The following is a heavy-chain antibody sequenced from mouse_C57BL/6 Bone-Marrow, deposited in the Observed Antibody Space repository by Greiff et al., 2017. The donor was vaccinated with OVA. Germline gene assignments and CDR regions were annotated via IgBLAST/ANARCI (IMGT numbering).Heavy chain of an antibody. V-gene: IGHV5-4*01. CDR2: ISDGGSYT. J-gene: IGHJ3*01. CDR1: GFTFSSYA. D-gene: IGHD2-5*01. Sequence: EVKLVESGGGLVKPGGSLKLSCAASGFTFSSYAMSWVRQTPEKRLEWVATISDGGSYTYYPDNVKGRFTISRDNAKNNRYLQMSHLKSEDTAMYYCARDAYYSIFAYWGQGTLVTVSA. CDR3: ARDAYYSIFAY.